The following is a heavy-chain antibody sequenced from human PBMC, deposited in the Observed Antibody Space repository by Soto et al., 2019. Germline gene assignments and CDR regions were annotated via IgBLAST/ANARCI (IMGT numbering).Heavy chain of an antibody. CDR3: ARDAAVGD. CDR1: GGSVNNFT. Sequence: QVQLVQSGAEVKKPGSSVKVSCKASGGSVNNFTISWVRQAPGQGLEWMGRITPLLGMTNYAQTFQGSVTFTADKATNTAYMDVTSLRSDDTAVYYCARDAAVGDWGQGTLVTVSS. J-gene: IGHJ4*02. V-gene: IGHV1-69*02. CDR2: ITPLLGMT. D-gene: IGHD4-17*01.